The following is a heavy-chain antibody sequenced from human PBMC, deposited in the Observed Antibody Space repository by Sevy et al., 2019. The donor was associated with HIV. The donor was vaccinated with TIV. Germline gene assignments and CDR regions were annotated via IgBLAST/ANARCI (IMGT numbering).Heavy chain of an antibody. D-gene: IGHD2-8*01. Sequence: GGSLSLSCAVSGFNFNIYSMSWVRQAPGKGLEWVSTLSFGCGKIHYADSVKGRFIISRDDSKNTLYLQMNSLRAEDTAVYFCAREGCTRPHDYWGQGTLVTVSS. CDR1: GFNFNIYS. CDR2: LSFGCGKI. V-gene: IGHV3-23*01. J-gene: IGHJ4*02. CDR3: AREGCTRPHDY.